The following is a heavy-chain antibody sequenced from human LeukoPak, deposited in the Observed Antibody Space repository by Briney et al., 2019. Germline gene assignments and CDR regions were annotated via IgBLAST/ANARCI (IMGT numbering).Heavy chain of an antibody. V-gene: IGHV5-51*01. J-gene: IGHJ6*01. Sequence: KDGAPLQTSGQGAGSPFDNYWSAGGRPLPGKGPEWMGIIYTGDADTTKNTSCQGYVAISPYKSIRTAYLQWTSLKASETAIYYCARYHGSGTYKAGDVMDVWGKGTTVTVS. CDR2: IYTGDADT. CDR1: GSPFDNYW. CDR3: ARYHGSGTYKAGDVMDV. D-gene: IGHD3-10*01.